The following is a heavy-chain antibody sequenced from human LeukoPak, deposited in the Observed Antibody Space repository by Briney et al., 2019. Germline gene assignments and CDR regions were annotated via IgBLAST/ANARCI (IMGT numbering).Heavy chain of an antibody. V-gene: IGHV4-59*12. D-gene: IGHD1-14*01. CDR2: IYYSGST. CDR3: ARDPEYYYMDV. Sequence: SETLSLTCTVSGGSISSYYWSWIRQPPGKGLEWIGYIYYSGSTNYNPSLKSRVTISVDTSKNQFSLKLSSVTAADTAVYYCARDPEYYYMDVWGKGTTVTVSS. J-gene: IGHJ6*03. CDR1: GGSISSYY.